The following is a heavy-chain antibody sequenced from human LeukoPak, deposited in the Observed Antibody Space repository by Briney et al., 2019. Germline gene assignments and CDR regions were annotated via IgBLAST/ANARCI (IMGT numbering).Heavy chain of an antibody. J-gene: IGHJ3*02. Sequence: GGSLRLSCAASGFTFSSYAMSWVRQAPGKGLEWVSAISGSGGSTYYADSVKGRFTISRDNSKNTLYLQMNSLRAEDTAVYYCARDLEFGFGELFRAFDIWGQGTMVTVSS. V-gene: IGHV3-23*01. CDR1: GFTFSSYA. CDR3: ARDLEFGFGELFRAFDI. D-gene: IGHD3-10*01. CDR2: ISGSGGST.